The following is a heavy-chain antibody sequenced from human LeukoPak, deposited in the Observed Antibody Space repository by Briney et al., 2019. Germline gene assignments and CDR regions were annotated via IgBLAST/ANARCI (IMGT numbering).Heavy chain of an antibody. CDR3: ARDLRMVAETHNFDY. J-gene: IGHJ4*02. V-gene: IGHV1-18*01. CDR1: GYTFTSYG. Sequence: RRASVTVSCKASGYTFTSYGISGVGQAPGQGLEGMGWISAYNGNTKYAQNLQGSVTITTDTSTSTAYMELRSLRSDDTAVYYCARDLRMVAETHNFDYWGQGTLVTVSS. CDR2: ISAYNGNT. D-gene: IGHD2-15*01.